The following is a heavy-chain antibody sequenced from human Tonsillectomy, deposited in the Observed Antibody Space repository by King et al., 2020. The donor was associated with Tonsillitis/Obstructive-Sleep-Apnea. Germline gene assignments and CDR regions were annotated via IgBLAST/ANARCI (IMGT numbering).Heavy chain of an antibody. CDR2: IYYSGST. D-gene: IGHD1-26*01. Sequence: VQLQESGPGLVKPSETLSLTCTVSGGSISSYYWSWIRQPPGKGLEWIGYIYYSGSTNYNPSLKSRVTISVDTSKNQFSLKLSSVTAADTAVYYCARHLVATFPDYWGQGTLVTVSS. V-gene: IGHV4-59*08. CDR3: ARHLVATFPDY. CDR1: GGSISSYY. J-gene: IGHJ4*02.